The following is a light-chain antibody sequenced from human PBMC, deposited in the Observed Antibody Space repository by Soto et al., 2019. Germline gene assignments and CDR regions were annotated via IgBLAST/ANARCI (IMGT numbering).Light chain of an antibody. CDR2: LAS. Sequence: EIVMSQSPATLSVSPGERVTLSCRASQSISTNLAWYQQKPGQAPRLLIYLASTRAPGIPARFSGSRSGTDFTLTISGLQSEDLAVYYGQQYNDWPPTTVGPGTRLEIK. V-gene: IGKV3-15*01. CDR1: QSISTN. CDR3: QQYNDWPPTT. J-gene: IGKJ5*01.